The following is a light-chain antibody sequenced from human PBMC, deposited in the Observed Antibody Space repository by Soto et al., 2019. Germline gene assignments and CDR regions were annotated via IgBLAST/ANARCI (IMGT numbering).Light chain of an antibody. CDR2: GAY. Sequence: EIVMTQSPVTLSVSPGERATLSCRASQSVSTNLAWYQQKPGQAPRLLIYGAYTRATGIPARFSGSGSVTEFTLTISSLHSEDFAVYYCQQYNNWPPITFGQGTRLEIK. CDR1: QSVSTN. J-gene: IGKJ5*01. V-gene: IGKV3-15*01. CDR3: QQYNNWPPIT.